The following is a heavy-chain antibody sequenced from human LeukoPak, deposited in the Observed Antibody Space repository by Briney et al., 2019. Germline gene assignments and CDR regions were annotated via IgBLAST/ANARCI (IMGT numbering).Heavy chain of an antibody. Sequence: PSETLSLTCTVSGGSISSGDYYWSWIRQPPGKGLEWIGYIYYSGSTYHNPSLKSRVTISVDTSKNQFSLKLSSVTAADTAVYYCARVSAAADAVDYWGQGTLVTVSS. CDR1: GGSISSGDYY. CDR3: ARVSAAADAVDY. V-gene: IGHV4-30-4*01. CDR2: IYYSGST. D-gene: IGHD6-13*01. J-gene: IGHJ4*02.